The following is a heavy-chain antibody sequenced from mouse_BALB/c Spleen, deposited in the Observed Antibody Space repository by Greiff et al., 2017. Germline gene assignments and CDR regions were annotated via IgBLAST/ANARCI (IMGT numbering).Heavy chain of an antibody. CDR3: ARDRDYFPMDY. CDR2: ISSGGSYT. V-gene: IGHV5-9-4*01. D-gene: IGHD2-13*01. J-gene: IGHJ4*01. CDR1: GFTFSSYA. Sequence: EVKLMESGGGLVKPGGSLKLSCAASGFTFSSYAMSWVRQTPEKRLEWVAEISSGGSYTYYPDTVTGRFTISRDNAKNTLYLEMSRLRSDDTAMYYWARDRDYFPMDYWGQGTSVTVSS.